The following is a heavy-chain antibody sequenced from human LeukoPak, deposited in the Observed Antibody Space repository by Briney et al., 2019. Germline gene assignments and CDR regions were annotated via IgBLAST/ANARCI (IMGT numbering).Heavy chain of an antibody. CDR2: IFYSGIT. CDR1: GGSISRGDYF. CDR3: ARLTNSNYFDY. V-gene: IGHV4-30-4*01. Sequence: SETLSLTCTVSGGSISRGDYFWSWIRQPPGKGLEWIGYIFYSGITYYNPSRKSRLTISVDTSKNQFSLKLSSVTAADTAVYYCARLTNSNYFDYWGQGTLVTVSS. J-gene: IGHJ4*02. D-gene: IGHD2-8*01.